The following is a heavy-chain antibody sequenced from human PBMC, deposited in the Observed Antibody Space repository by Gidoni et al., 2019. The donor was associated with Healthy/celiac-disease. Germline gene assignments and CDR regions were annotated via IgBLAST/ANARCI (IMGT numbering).Heavy chain of an antibody. D-gene: IGHD5-18*01. CDR1: GFTVSSNY. J-gene: IGHJ4*02. CDR3: ARADRGYSYMSY. V-gene: IGHV3-53*01. CDR2: IYSGGST. Sequence: EVQMVESGGGLIQPGGSLRLSCAASGFTVSSNYMSWVRQAPGKGLGWVSVIYSGGSTYYADSVKGRFTISRDNSKNTLDLQMNSRRADDTAVYYCARADRGYSYMSYWGQGTLVTVSS.